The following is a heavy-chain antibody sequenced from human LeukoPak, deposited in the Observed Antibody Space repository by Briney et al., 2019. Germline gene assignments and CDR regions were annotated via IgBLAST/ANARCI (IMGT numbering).Heavy chain of an antibody. CDR2: IIPIFGTA. D-gene: IGHD2-2*01. J-gene: IGHJ6*03. V-gene: IGHV1-69*01. Sequence: GSSVKVSCKASGGTFSSYAISWVRQAPGQGLEWMGGIIPIFGTANYAQKFQGRVTITADESTSTAYMELSSLRSEDTAVYYCARAGARYCSSTSCYRYYYYYMDVWGKGTTVTVSS. CDR1: GGTFSSYA. CDR3: ARAGARYCSSTSCYRYYYYYMDV.